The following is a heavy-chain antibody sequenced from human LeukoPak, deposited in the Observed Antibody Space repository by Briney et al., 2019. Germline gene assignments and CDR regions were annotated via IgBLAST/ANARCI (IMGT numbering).Heavy chain of an antibody. D-gene: IGHD3-22*01. CDR2: IYYSGST. CDR3: ARWVDYYDSSGYYYSNWFDP. CDR1: GGSISSYY. Sequence: SETLSLTCTVSGGSISSYYWSWIRQPPGKGLERIGYIYYSGSTNYNPSLKSRVTISVDTSKNQFSLKLSSVTAADTAVYYCARWVDYYDSSGYYYSNWFDPWGQGTLVTVSS. V-gene: IGHV4-59*01. J-gene: IGHJ5*02.